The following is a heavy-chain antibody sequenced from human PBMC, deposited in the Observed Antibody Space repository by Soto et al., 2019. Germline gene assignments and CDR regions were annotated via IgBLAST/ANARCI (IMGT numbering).Heavy chain of an antibody. V-gene: IGHV4-61*01. J-gene: IGHJ6*02. Sequence: SETLSLTCTVSGVSVSSGSYCWSWIRQPPGKGLEWIGYIHNSGSTNYNPSLKSRVTISVDTSKNQFSLKLSSVTAADTAVYYCARHDRIAKLQNGMGLWGQGTMVTVSS. CDR2: IHNSGST. CDR1: GVSVSSGSYC. CDR3: ARHDRIAKLQNGMGL.